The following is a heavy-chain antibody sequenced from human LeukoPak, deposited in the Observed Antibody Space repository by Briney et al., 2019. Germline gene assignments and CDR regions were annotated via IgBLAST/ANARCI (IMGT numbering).Heavy chain of an antibody. V-gene: IGHV3-7*05. CDR1: GFTFSNRW. J-gene: IGHJ4*02. Sequence: PGGSLRLSCAASGFTFSNRWMTWVRQAPGKGLEWVANIKEDGSEKNHVESVKGRFTISRDNAKNSLYLQMNSLRTEDTAVYYCARKGRIDYWGQGTLVTVSS. CDR2: IKEDGSEK. CDR3: ARKGRIDY. D-gene: IGHD3-10*01.